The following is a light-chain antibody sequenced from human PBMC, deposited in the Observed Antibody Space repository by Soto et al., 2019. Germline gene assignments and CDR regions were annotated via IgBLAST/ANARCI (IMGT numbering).Light chain of an antibody. CDR3: ASYTSSSTLV. CDR2: EVN. CDR1: SSDIGGYKY. Sequence: QSVLTQPASVSGSPGQSITISCTGTSSDIGGYKYVSWYQQRPGKVPKLMIYEVNTRPSGISNRFSGSKSGNTASLTISGLQAEDEADYYCASYTSSSTLVFGTGTKVTVL. J-gene: IGLJ1*01. V-gene: IGLV2-14*01.